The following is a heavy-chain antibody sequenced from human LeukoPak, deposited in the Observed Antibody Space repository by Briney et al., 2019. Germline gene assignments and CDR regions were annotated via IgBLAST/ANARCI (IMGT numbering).Heavy chain of an antibody. V-gene: IGHV1-2*02. D-gene: IGHD2-15*01. CDR3: ARDLYCSGGSCYSVWFDP. CDR1: GYTFTGYY. Sequence: ASVKVSCKASGYTFTGYYMHWVRQAPGQGLEWMGWINPNSGGTNYAQKFQGRVTMTRDTSISTAYMELSRLRSDDTAVYYCARDLYCSGGSCYSVWFDPWGQGTLVTVSS. J-gene: IGHJ5*02. CDR2: INPNSGGT.